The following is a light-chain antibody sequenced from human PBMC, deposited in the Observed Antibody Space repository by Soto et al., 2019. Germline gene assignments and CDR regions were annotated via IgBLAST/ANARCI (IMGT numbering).Light chain of an antibody. CDR2: RNN. CDR3: AAWDSNLGGPA. Sequence: SVLTQPPSASGTPGQRVTISCSGSGSNIGSKYVYWYQQLPGTAPKLLMYRNNQRPSGVPDRFSGSKSGTSASLAISGLRSEDEADYHCAAWDSNLGGPAFGGGTKVTVL. V-gene: IGLV1-47*01. CDR1: GSNIGSKY. J-gene: IGLJ2*01.